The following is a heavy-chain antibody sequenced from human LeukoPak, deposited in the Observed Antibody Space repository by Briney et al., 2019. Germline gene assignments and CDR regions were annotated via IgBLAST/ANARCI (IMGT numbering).Heavy chain of an antibody. V-gene: IGHV1-69*04. J-gene: IGHJ4*02. CDR1: GGTFSSYA. CDR3: ARGPSKWLLVY. D-gene: IGHD5-12*01. Sequence: SVKVSCKASGGTFSSYAISWVRQAPGQGLEWMGRIIPILGIANYAQKFQGRVTITADNSTSTAYMELSSLRSEDTAVYYCARGPSKWLLVYWGQGTLVTVSS. CDR2: IIPILGIA.